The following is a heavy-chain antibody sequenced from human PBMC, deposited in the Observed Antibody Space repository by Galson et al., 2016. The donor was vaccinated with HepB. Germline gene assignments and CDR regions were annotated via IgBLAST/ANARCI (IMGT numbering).Heavy chain of an antibody. V-gene: IGHV5-51*01. Sequence: QSGAEVKEAGDSLRISCETFGYSFTSLWIAWVRQRPGKGLEWMGTIYPGDSDTKYSPSFQGQVIISAGKSANTLYLQWSSLKASDTAIYYCARRGPDAGSGVWGQGTQVFVSS. CDR3: ARRGPDAGSGV. CDR1: GYSFTSLW. D-gene: IGHD5-12*01. J-gene: IGHJ4*02. CDR2: IYPGDSDT.